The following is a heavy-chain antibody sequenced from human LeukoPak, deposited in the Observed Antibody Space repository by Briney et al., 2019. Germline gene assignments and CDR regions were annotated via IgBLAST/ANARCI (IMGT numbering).Heavy chain of an antibody. D-gene: IGHD3-22*01. J-gene: IGHJ4*02. V-gene: IGHV1-18*01. CDR3: ARDRYYYDSSGYYYVN. CDR1: GGTFSSYA. CDR2: ISAYNGNT. Sequence: GASVKVSCKASGGTFSSYAISWVRQAPGQGLEWMGWISAYNGNTNYAQKLQGRVTMTTDTSTSTAYMELRSLRSDDTAVYYCARDRYYYDSSGYYYVNWGQGTLVTVSS.